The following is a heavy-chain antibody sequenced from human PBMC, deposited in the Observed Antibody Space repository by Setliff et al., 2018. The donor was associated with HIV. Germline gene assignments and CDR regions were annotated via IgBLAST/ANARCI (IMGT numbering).Heavy chain of an antibody. CDR1: GGSISSHY. V-gene: IGHV4-59*11. D-gene: IGHD4-17*01. J-gene: IGHJ3*01. Sequence: SETLSLTCTVSGGSISSHYWSWIRQPPGKGLEWIGYIYYSGNTNYNPSLKSRVTISVDTSTTQLSLKLSSVTAADTAVYYCVGDPKTTTQVAFDFWGQGTMVT. CDR3: VGDPKTTTQVAFDF. CDR2: IYYSGNT.